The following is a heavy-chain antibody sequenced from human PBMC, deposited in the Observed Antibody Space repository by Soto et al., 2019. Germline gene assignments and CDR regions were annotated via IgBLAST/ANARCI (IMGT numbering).Heavy chain of an antibody. V-gene: IGHV1-18*01. CDR2: ISAYNGNT. CDR3: AILSGNTYYDFWSGSNYYFDY. Sequence: ASVKVSCTASGYTFTSYGISWVRQAPGQGLEWMGWISAYNGNTNYAQKLQGRVTMTTDTSTSTAYMELRSLRSDDTAVYYCAILSGNTYYDFWSGSNYYFDYWGQGTLVTSPQ. J-gene: IGHJ4*02. D-gene: IGHD3-3*01. CDR1: GYTFTSYG.